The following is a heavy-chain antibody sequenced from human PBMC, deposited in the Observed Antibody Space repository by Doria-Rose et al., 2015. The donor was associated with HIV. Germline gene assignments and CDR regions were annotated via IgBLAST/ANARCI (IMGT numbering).Heavy chain of an antibody. Sequence: QVPLVESGPGLVKPSAPLSLTCSVSGASVSSRGYYWNWIRQVPGKGLESLGYTYYTGTSDYSPSLKSRLNMAVDTSKNQFSLKLSFVTVADTAVYYCARMGSYRELDYWGQGALGIVSA. D-gene: IGHD3-3*01. CDR2: TYYTGTS. CDR3: ARMGSYRELDY. J-gene: IGHJ4*02. CDR1: GASVSSRGYY. V-gene: IGHV4-31*03.